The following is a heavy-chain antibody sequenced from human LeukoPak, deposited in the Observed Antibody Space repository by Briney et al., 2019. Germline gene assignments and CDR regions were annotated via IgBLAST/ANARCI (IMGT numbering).Heavy chain of an antibody. J-gene: IGHJ2*01. CDR3: ARQNSGTYYSRYFDL. CDR1: GGSISSYY. V-gene: IGHV4-59*08. Sequence: PSETLSLTCTVSGGSISSYYWSWIRQPPGKGLEWIGYIYYSGSTNYNPSLKSRVTISVDTSKNQFSLKLNSVTAADTAVYYCARQNSGTYYSRYFDLWGRGTLVTVSS. CDR2: IYYSGST. D-gene: IGHD1-26*01.